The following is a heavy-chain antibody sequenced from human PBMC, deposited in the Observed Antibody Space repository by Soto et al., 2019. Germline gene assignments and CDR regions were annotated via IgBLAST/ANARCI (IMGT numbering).Heavy chain of an antibody. D-gene: IGHD2-21*01. Sequence: EVQLVESGGGLVQPGASLRLSCAASGLTFRSYWMHWVRQAPGKGLVWVSRINTDGSVAMYVDSVKGRFTISRDNAKNTLYLHMNSLRAEDTAVYYCVRDMQLWRLDSGGQGTLVTASS. V-gene: IGHV3-74*03. J-gene: IGHJ4*02. CDR2: INTDGSVA. CDR1: GLTFRSYW. CDR3: VRDMQLWRLDS.